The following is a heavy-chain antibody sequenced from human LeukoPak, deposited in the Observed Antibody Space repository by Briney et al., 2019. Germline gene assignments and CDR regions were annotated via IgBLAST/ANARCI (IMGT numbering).Heavy chain of an antibody. CDR1: GFTFSSYG. Sequence: GGSLRLSCAASGFTFSSYGMHWVRQAPGKGLDWVAVISYDGSNKYYADSVKGRFTISRDNSKNTLFLQMNSLRAEDTAMYYSAKGSNRGVATIDYWGQGTLVTVSS. V-gene: IGHV3-30*18. CDR2: ISYDGSNK. J-gene: IGHJ4*02. CDR3: AKGSNRGVATIDY. D-gene: IGHD5-12*01.